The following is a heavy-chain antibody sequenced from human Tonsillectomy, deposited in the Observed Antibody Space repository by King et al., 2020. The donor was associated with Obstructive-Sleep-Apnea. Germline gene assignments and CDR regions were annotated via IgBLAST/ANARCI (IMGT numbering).Heavy chain of an antibody. J-gene: IGHJ4*02. D-gene: IGHD5-24*01. CDR3: AKDRLAAITECFDY. Sequence: QLVQSGGGLVQPGRSLRLSCAASGFTFDDYDMHWVRQAPGKGLECVSVISWNSANIAYADSLKGRFTISRDNAKNALYLQMTSLRAEDTALYYCAKDRLAAITECFDYWGQGTLVSVSS. CDR1: GFTFDDYD. CDR2: ISWNSANI. V-gene: IGHV3-9*01.